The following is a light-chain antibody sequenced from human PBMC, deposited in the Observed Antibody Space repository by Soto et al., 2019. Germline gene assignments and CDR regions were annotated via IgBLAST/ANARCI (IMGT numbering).Light chain of an antibody. CDR2: LNSDGSH. J-gene: IGLJ3*02. CDR3: QTWDIGIQV. V-gene: IGLV4-69*01. Sequence: QAVVTQSPSASASLGASVKLTCTLSSGHSSYAIAWHQQQPEKGPRYLMKLNSDGSHGKGDGIPDRFSGSSSGAERYLTISSLQSEDEADYYCQTWDIGIQVFGGGTKLTVL. CDR1: SGHSSYA.